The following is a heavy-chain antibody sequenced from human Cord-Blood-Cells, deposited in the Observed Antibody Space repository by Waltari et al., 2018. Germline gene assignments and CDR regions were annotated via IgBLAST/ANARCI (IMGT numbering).Heavy chain of an antibody. CDR3: ARERRKQLDY. CDR2: IYHSGST. D-gene: IGHD6-6*01. J-gene: IGHJ4*02. Sequence: QVQLQESGPGLVKPSETLSLTCAVSGYSISSGYYWGWIRQPPGKGLEWIGSIYHSGSTYYNPALKSRVTISVDTSKNQFSLKLSSVTAADTAVYYCARERRKQLDYWGQGTLVTVSS. CDR1: GYSISSGYY. V-gene: IGHV4-38-2*02.